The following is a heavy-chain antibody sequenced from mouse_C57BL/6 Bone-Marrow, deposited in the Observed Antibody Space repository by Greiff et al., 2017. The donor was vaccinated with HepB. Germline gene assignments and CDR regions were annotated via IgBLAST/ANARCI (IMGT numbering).Heavy chain of an antibody. V-gene: IGHV2-6*03. CDR2: IWSDGST. CDR1: GFSLTSYG. D-gene: IGHD2-5*01. Sequence: QVQLKESGPGLVAPSQSLSITCTVSGFSLTSYGVHWVRQPPGKGLEWLVVIWSDGSTTYNSALKSRLSINKDNAKSQVFLKMNSLQTDDTAMYYCDRSSYYSNYEDAMDYWGQGTSVTVSS. J-gene: IGHJ4*01. CDR3: DRSSYYSNYEDAMDY.